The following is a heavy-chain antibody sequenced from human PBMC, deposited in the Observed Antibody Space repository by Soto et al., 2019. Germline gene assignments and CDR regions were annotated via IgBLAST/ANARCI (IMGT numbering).Heavy chain of an antibody. D-gene: IGHD2-2*01. Sequence: EVQLVESGGGLVQPGGSLRLSCAASGFTFNRHWMTWVRQAPGNGLEWVANIKEDGIDKYYVYSVRGRFTISRDMAKNSLYLQMDSLRAGDTAMYYCESRLGTSPSSFCRRVDSWGQGPLVTVSP. V-gene: IGHV3-7*03. CDR1: GFTFNRHW. CDR3: ESRLGTSPSSFCRRVDS. J-gene: IGHJ4*02. CDR2: IKEDGIDK.